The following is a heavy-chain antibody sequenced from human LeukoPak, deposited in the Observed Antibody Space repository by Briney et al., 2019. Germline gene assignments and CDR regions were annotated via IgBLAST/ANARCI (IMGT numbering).Heavy chain of an antibody. CDR1: GGSISSYY. CDR3: ARSTVVVPANWYFDL. V-gene: IGHV4-4*09. D-gene: IGHD2-2*01. J-gene: IGHJ2*01. Sequence: SETLSLTCTVPGGSISSYYWSWIRQPPGKGLEWIGYIYTSGSTNYNPSLKSRVTISVDTSKNQFSLKLSSVTAADTAVYYCARSTVVVPANWYFDLWGRGTLVTVSS. CDR2: IYTSGST.